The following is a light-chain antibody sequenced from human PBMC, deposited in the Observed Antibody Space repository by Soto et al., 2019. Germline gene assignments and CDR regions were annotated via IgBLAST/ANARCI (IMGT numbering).Light chain of an antibody. CDR2: AAS. Sequence: DIPMTPSPSSLSASVGDRVTITCRASQSISTYLNWYQQKPGKAPRLLIYAASTLQSGVPSRFSGGGSGTEFTLTISSLQPEDFATYYCQQLSISLRAFGGGTKVEIK. CDR1: QSISTY. J-gene: IGKJ4*01. CDR3: QQLSISLRA. V-gene: IGKV1-39*01.